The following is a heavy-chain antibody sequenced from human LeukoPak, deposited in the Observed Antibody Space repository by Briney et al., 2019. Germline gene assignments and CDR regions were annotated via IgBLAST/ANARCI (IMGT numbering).Heavy chain of an antibody. CDR1: GFTFSTHW. V-gene: IGHV3-74*01. D-gene: IGHD3-10*01. Sequence: GGSLRLSCAASGFTFSTHWMHWVRQAPGKGLVWVSRISSDGSITGYADSVKGRFTISRDNAKNTLYLQMNSLRAEDTAVYYCARHLNYYLDYWGQGTLVTVSS. J-gene: IGHJ4*02. CDR3: ARHLNYYLDY. CDR2: ISSDGSIT.